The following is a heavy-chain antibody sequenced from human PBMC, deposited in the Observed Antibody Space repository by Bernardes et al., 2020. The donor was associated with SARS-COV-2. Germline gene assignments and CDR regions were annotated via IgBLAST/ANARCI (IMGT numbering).Heavy chain of an antibody. V-gene: IGHV3-74*01. D-gene: IGHD3-22*01. Sequence: GGSLGLSCAASGVTLRTYWMHWVRPAPGGGVVWVPRIDTDGRTPNHAGSVKGRFTISRDNAKNTLYLRMNSLRAEDTAIYYCARSDFFDGSGYYFGHWGQGTLVTVSS. CDR1: GVTLRTYW. J-gene: IGHJ4*02. CDR2: IDTDGRTP. CDR3: ARSDFFDGSGYYFGH.